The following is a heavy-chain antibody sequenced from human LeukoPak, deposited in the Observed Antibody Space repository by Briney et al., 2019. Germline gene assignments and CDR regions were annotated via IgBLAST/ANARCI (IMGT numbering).Heavy chain of an antibody. Sequence: GGSLRLSCAASGFTVSSNYMSWVRRAPGKGLEWVSAISGGGGRTYYADSVKGRFTISRDSSKNTLYLLMNSLRAEDTAVYYCAELGITMIGGVWGKGTTVTISS. D-gene: IGHD3-10*02. J-gene: IGHJ6*04. CDR2: ISGGGGRT. CDR3: AELGITMIGGV. CDR1: GFTVSSNY. V-gene: IGHV3-23*01.